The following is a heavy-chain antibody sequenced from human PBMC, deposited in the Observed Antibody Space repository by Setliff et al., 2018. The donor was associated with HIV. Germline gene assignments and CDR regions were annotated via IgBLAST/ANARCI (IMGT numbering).Heavy chain of an antibody. CDR1: GYTFTNYA. Sequence: ASVKVSCKASGYTFTNYAIHWVRQAPGQRLEWMGWINAGNGNTKYSQKFQGRVTITRDTSASTAHMELSSLRSEDTAVYYCARDSTRWELPYYYMDVWGKGTTVTVSS. CDR2: INAGNGNT. D-gene: IGHD2-15*01. CDR3: ARDSTRWELPYYYMDV. V-gene: IGHV1-3*01. J-gene: IGHJ6*03.